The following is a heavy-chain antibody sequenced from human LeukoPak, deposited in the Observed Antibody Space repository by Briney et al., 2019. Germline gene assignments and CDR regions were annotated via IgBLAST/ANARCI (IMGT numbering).Heavy chain of an antibody. V-gene: IGHV1-2*02. J-gene: IGHJ4*02. D-gene: IGHD5-24*01. CDR2: IHPNSGGT. CDR3: ARVVVRDANNYKDY. Sequence: ASVRVSCKASGYTFTGYYLHWVRQAPGQGLEWMGWIHPNSGGTNYAQKFQGRVTMTGDTSISTAYLDLSRLRSDDTAVYYCARVVVRDANNYKDYWGQGTLVTVSS. CDR1: GYTFTGYY.